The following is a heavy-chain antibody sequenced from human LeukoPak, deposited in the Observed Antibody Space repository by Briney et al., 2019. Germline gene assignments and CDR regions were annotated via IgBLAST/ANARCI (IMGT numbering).Heavy chain of an antibody. D-gene: IGHD1-7*01. CDR3: AHRLDQRTNWNYGNFDY. Sequence: SGPTLVNPTETLTLTCTFSGFSLTTSGVGVAWIRQPPGQALEWLAVIYWDDDKRYRPSLKNRLTTTKDTSRNQVVLTMTNMDPVDTATYYCAHRLDQRTNWNYGNFDYWGQGTLVTVSS. CDR1: GFSLTTSGVG. J-gene: IGHJ4*02. V-gene: IGHV2-5*02. CDR2: IYWDDDK.